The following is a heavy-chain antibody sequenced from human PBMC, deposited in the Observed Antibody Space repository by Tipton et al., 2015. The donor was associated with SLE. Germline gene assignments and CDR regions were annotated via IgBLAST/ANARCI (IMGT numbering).Heavy chain of an antibody. J-gene: IGHJ4*02. CDR3: ARGYCSDGVCYGFGFFDY. CDR2: IYYSGSP. Sequence: LRLSCSVSGGSITNSNYFWGWIRQPPGKGLEWIGNIYYSGSPYYNPSLKSRVTISVNTSKNQFSLRLSSVTAADTAMFYCARGYCSDGVCYGFGFFDYWGQGNLVTVSS. V-gene: IGHV4-39*07. D-gene: IGHD2-8*01. CDR1: GGSITNSNYF.